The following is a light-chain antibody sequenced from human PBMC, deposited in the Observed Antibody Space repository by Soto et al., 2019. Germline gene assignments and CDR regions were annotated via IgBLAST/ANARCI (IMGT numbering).Light chain of an antibody. J-gene: IGKJ4*01. CDR1: QSLLHSNGYNY. V-gene: IGKV2-28*01. CDR3: MQALQSPVT. Sequence: DIVMTQSPLSLPVTPGEPASISCRSSQSLLHSNGYNYFDWYVQKPGQSPQLLIYLGSNRASGVPDRFSGSGSDTDFTLKISRVEAEDVGIYYCMQALQSPVTFGGGTKVEIK. CDR2: LGS.